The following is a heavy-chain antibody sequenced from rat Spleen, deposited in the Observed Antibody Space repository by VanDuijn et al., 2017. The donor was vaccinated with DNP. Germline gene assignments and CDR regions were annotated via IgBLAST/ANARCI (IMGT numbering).Heavy chain of an antibody. V-gene: IGHV5-25*01. Sequence: EVQLVESGGGLVQPGRSLKLSCAASGFTFSNYDMAWVRQAPTKGLEWVASISPSGGSTYYRDSVKGRFTVSRDNAKSSLYLQMDSLRSEDTATYYCARRGSTIYAMDAWGQGTSVTVSS. D-gene: IGHD1-10*01. CDR2: ISPSGGST. CDR1: GFTFSNYD. J-gene: IGHJ4*01. CDR3: ARRGSTIYAMDA.